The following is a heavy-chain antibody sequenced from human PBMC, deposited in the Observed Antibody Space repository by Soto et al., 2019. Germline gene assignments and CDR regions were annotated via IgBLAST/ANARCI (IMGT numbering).Heavy chain of an antibody. CDR1: GFTFTSSA. Sequence: GASVKVSCKASGFTFTSSAGQGVRQARGQRLEWIGWIVVGSGNTNYAQKFKERVTITRDMSTSTAYMELSSLRSEDTAVYYCAADRRWYRGGKGTKWFDPWGQGTLVPVSS. CDR3: AADRRWYRGGKGTKWFDP. J-gene: IGHJ5*02. CDR2: IVVGSGNT. D-gene: IGHD6-19*01. V-gene: IGHV1-58*01.